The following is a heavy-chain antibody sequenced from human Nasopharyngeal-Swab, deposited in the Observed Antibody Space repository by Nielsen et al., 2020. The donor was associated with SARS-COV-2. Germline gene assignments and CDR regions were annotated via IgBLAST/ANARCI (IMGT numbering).Heavy chain of an antibody. Sequence: GESLKISCAASGSTFSSYAMSWVRQAPGKGLEWVSAISGSGGSTYYADSVKGRFTISRDNSKNTLYLQMSSLRAEDTAVYYCAKDLSGIAAADDAFDIWGQGTMVTVSS. CDR3: AKDLSGIAAADDAFDI. D-gene: IGHD6-13*01. CDR2: ISGSGGST. CDR1: GSTFSSYA. V-gene: IGHV3-23*01. J-gene: IGHJ3*02.